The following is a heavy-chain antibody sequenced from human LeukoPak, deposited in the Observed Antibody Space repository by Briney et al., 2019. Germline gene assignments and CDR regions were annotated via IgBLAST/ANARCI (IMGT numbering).Heavy chain of an antibody. D-gene: IGHD3-22*01. Sequence: PGGSLRLSCAASGFTFRTYTMSWVRQAPGKGLEWVSSISGSGDSTHHADSVKGRFTISRDNSKNTLYLQMNSLRVEDTAVFYCAKGSYYDSSGSFYFDYWGQGTLVTVSS. J-gene: IGHJ4*02. CDR1: GFTFRTYT. CDR3: AKGSYYDSSGSFYFDY. V-gene: IGHV3-23*01. CDR2: ISGSGDST.